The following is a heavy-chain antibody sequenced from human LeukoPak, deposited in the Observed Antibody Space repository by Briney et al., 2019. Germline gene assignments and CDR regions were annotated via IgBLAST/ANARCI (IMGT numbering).Heavy chain of an antibody. D-gene: IGHD2-2*02. CDR2: INPNSGGP. Sequence: VKVSCKASGYTFTGYFMHWVRQAPGRGLEWMGWINPNSGGPKYALKFQGRVTMTRDTSISTAYMELSRLRSDDTAVYYCARDYPSYCSSTSCYKDESHWGQGTLVTVSS. CDR3: ARDYPSYCSSTSCYKDESH. CDR1: GYTFTGYF. J-gene: IGHJ4*02. V-gene: IGHV1-2*02.